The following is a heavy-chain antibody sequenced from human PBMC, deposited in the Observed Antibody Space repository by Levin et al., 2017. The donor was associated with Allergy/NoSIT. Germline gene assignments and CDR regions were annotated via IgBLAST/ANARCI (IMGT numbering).Heavy chain of an antibody. CDR2: ISPGDGST. CDR3: ARGASSGSYHFLFDY. J-gene: IGHJ4*02. CDR1: GYTFTTYY. Sequence: GGSLRLSCKASGYTFTTYYMSWVRQAPGQGLEWMGIISPGDGSTTYAQRFQGRVTMTRDTSTSTVYLELSSLRSEDTAVYFCARGASSGSYHFLFDYWGQGALVTVSS. V-gene: IGHV1-46*01. D-gene: IGHD1-26*01.